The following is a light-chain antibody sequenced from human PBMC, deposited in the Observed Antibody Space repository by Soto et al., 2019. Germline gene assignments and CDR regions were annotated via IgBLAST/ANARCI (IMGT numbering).Light chain of an antibody. CDR3: LLSDSGARV. CDR1: TGGVTSGHY. J-gene: IGLJ3*02. V-gene: IGLV7-46*01. CDR2: GTS. Sequence: QAVVTQEPSLTVSPGGTVTLTCGSSTGGVTSGHYPYWFQQKPGQAPRTLIYGTSSKHSWTPARFSGSLLGGKAALTLSGAQPEDEAEYYCLLSDSGARVFGGGTKLTVL.